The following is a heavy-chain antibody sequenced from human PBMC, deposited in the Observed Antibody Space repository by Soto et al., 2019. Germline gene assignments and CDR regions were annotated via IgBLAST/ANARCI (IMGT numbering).Heavy chain of an antibody. CDR3: AKREDIVVVPAADAPYYYYGMDV. J-gene: IGHJ6*02. V-gene: IGHV3-23*01. CDR1: GFTFSSYA. Sequence: GGSLRLSCAASGFTFSSYAMSWVRQAPGKGLEWVPVISGSGGSTYYADSVKGRFTISRDNSKNTLYLQMNSLRAEDTAVYYCAKREDIVVVPAADAPYYYYGMDVWGQGTTVTVSS. CDR2: ISGSGGST. D-gene: IGHD2-2*01.